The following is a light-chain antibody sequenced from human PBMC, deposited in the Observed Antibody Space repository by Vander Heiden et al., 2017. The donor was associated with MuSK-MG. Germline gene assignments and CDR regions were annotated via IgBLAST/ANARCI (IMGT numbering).Light chain of an antibody. CDR2: DNS. J-gene: IGLJ1*01. V-gene: IGLV3-21*02. CDR3: QVWDSRHDDYV. Sequence: SYDLTQPPSVSVAPGQTARLTCGGDDIASQSVHWYQQRPGQAPVLVAYDNSDRPTGIPERFTGSNSGNTATLTISGVEAGDEADYYCQVWDSRHDDYVFGGGTQVTVL. CDR1: DIASQS.